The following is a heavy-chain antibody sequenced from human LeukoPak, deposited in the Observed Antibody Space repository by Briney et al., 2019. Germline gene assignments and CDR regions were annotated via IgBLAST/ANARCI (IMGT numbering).Heavy chain of an antibody. CDR2: INPNSGGT. Sequence: GASVKVSCTASGYTFTGYYMHWVRQAPGQGLEWMGWINPNSGGTNYAQKFQGRVTMTRDTSISTAYMELSRLRSDDTAVYYCARVDGGRGSYYVAPFDYWGQGTLVTVSS. CDR3: ARVDGGRGSYYVAPFDY. D-gene: IGHD1-26*01. CDR1: GYTFTGYY. V-gene: IGHV1-2*02. J-gene: IGHJ4*02.